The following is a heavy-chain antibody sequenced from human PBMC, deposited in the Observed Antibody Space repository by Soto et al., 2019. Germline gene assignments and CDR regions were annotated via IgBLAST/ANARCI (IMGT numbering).Heavy chain of an antibody. CDR2: ISTDGNNK. CDR1: GFTFSPYA. CDR3: AREAEIVGAFIDH. J-gene: IGHJ4*02. D-gene: IGHD1-26*01. Sequence: QVQLVESGGGVVQPGNSLRLYCAASGFTFSPYAFHWVRQAPGKGLEWVAAISTDGNNKYYADSVKGRFTLSRDNSKETLMLQMNGLRADDTAMYYCAREAEIVGAFIDHWGQGTLVTVSS. V-gene: IGHV3-30*04.